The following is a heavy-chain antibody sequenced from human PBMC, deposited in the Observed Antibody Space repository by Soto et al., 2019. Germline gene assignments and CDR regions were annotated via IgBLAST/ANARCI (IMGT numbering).Heavy chain of an antibody. J-gene: IGHJ4*02. CDR3: GTDPRGPHY. CDR1: ASIFNIFG. CDR2: ISVGGDST. D-gene: IGHD3-16*01. Sequence: DVQLLESGGGLVQPGGSLRLSCVASASIFNIFGMTWVRQAPGKGLEWVSGISVGGDSTYYADSVKGRFTISRDISKNTIYLQMNSLRVEDTAVYYCGTDPRGPHYWGQGTLVTVSS. V-gene: IGHV3-23*01.